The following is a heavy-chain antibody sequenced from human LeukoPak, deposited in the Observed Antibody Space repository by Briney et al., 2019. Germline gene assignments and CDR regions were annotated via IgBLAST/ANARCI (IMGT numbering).Heavy chain of an antibody. Sequence: SVKVSCKASGGTFSSYAISWVRQAPGQGLEWMGGIIPIFGTANYAQKFQGRVTITADESTSTAYMELSSLRSEDTAVYYCARDRYYYGSGSYSFAYWGQGTLVTVSS. CDR3: ARDRYYYGSGSYSFAY. J-gene: IGHJ4*02. CDR1: GGTFSSYA. V-gene: IGHV1-69*13. CDR2: IIPIFGTA. D-gene: IGHD3-10*01.